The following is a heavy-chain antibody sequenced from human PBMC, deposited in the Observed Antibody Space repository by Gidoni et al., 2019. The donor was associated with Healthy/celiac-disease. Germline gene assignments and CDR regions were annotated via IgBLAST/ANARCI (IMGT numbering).Heavy chain of an antibody. D-gene: IGHD3-10*01. V-gene: IGHV3-33*01. J-gene: IGHJ4*02. Sequence: QVQLVESGGGVVQPGRSLRLSCAASGFTFSSYGMHWVRQAPGKGLGWVAVIWYDGSNKYYADSVKGRFTISRDNSKNTLYLQMNSLRAEDTAVYYCARDPDYYGSGSSFDYWGQGTLVTVSS. CDR1: GFTFSSYG. CDR3: ARDPDYYGSGSSFDY. CDR2: IWYDGSNK.